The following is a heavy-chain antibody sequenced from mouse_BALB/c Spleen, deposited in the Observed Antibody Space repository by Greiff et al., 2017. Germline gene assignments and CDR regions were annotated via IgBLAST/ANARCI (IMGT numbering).Heavy chain of an antibody. J-gene: IGHJ2*01. V-gene: IGHV1-4*01. CDR1: GYTFTSYT. Sequence: VQLQQSGAELARPGASVKMSCKASGYTFTSYTMHWVKQRPGQGLEWIGYINPSSGYTNYNQKFKDKATLTADKSSSTAYMQLSSLTSEDSAVYYCATYGNYRDYFDYWGQGTTLTVSS. CDR2: INPSSGYT. CDR3: ATYGNYRDYFDY. D-gene: IGHD2-1*01.